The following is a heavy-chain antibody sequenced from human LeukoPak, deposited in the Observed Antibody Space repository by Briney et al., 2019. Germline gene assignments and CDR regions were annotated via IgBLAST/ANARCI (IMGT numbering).Heavy chain of an antibody. D-gene: IGHD6-19*01. CDR1: GYTFTGYY. Sequence: ASVKVSCKASGYTFTGYYMHWVRQAPGQGLEWMGWINPNSGGTNDAQKFQGRVTLTRDTSISTAYMELSRLRPDDTAVYHCARNGIAVAGYDYWGQGTVVTVSS. CDR2: INPNSGGT. CDR3: ARNGIAVAGYDY. J-gene: IGHJ4*02. V-gene: IGHV1-2*02.